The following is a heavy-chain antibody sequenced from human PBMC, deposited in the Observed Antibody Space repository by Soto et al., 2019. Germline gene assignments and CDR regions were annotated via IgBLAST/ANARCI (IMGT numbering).Heavy chain of an antibody. CDR3: AKHIRNWNEDGFDI. V-gene: IGHV3-23*01. CDR2: ITGSGDTI. Sequence: EVQLLESGGGLVQPGGSLRLSCAASGFTFSTYAMSWVRQAPGKGVEWVSSITGSGDTIKYADSVKGRFTISRDNSQKTLYLQMNSLRAGDMAIYYCAKHIRNWNEDGFDIWGLGTQVTVSS. J-gene: IGHJ3*02. CDR1: GFTFSTYA. D-gene: IGHD1-1*01.